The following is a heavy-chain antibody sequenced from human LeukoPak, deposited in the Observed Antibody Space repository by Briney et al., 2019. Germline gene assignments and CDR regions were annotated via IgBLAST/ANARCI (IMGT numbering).Heavy chain of an antibody. Sequence: SETLSLTCTVSGGSISSYYWSWIRQPPGEGLEWIGYIYYSGSTNYNPSLKSRVTISVDTSKNQFSLKLSSATAADTAVYYCATDHYYGSGSYYNWGQGTLVTVSS. CDR3: ATDHYYGSGSYYN. CDR2: IYYSGST. V-gene: IGHV4-59*12. D-gene: IGHD3-10*01. J-gene: IGHJ4*02. CDR1: GGSISSYY.